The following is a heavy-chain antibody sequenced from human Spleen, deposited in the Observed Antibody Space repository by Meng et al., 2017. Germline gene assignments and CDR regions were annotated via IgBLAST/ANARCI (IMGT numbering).Heavy chain of an antibody. J-gene: IGHJ4*02. Sequence: QGQLRQWGAGLLKPSETLSLTCAVYGGSFSGYYWSWIRQPPGKGLEWIGEINHSGSTNYNPSLKSRVTISVDTSKNQFSLKLSSVTAADTAVYYCARGGDIVATITLDYWGQGTLVTVSS. CDR1: GGSFSGYY. V-gene: IGHV4-34*01. CDR2: INHSGST. D-gene: IGHD5-12*01. CDR3: ARGGDIVATITLDY.